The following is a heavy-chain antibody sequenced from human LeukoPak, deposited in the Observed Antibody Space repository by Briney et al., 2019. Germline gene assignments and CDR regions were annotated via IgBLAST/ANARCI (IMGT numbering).Heavy chain of an antibody. V-gene: IGHV3-48*02. Sequence: PGGSLRLSCAASGFTFTSYAMSWVRQAPGKGLEWVSYISSSSSTIYYADSVKGRFTISRDNDKNSLYLQMNSLRDEDTAAYYCARDLVYYSSGGTVDPWGQGTLVTVSS. CDR1: GFTFTSYA. D-gene: IGHD3-10*01. J-gene: IGHJ5*02. CDR2: ISSSSSTI. CDR3: ARDLVYYSSGGTVDP.